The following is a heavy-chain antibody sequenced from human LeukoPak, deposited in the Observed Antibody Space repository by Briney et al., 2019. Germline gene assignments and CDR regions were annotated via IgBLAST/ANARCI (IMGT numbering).Heavy chain of an antibody. CDR1: GYTFTSYA. D-gene: IGHD3-10*01. CDR3: ASQYYYGSADYYYGMDV. J-gene: IGHJ6*02. V-gene: IGHV7-4-1*02. CDR2: INTNTGNP. Sequence: GASVKVSFKASGYTFTSYAMNWVRQAPGQGLEWMGWINTNTGNPTYAQGFTGRFVFSLDTSVSTAYLQISSLKAEDTAVYYCASQYYYGSADYYYGMDVWGQGTTVTVSS.